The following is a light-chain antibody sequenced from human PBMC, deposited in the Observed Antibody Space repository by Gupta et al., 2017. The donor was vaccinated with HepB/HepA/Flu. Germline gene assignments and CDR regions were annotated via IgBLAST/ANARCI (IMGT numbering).Light chain of an antibody. CDR3: SSYTSSSTYV. CDR1: SSDVGGYNY. J-gene: IGLJ1*01. Sequence: ALTQPASVFGSPEQPIPIPGPGTSSDVGGYNYVSWYQQHPGKAPKLMIYDVSNRPSGVSNRFSGSKSGNTASLTISGLQAEDEADYYCSSYTSSSTYVFGTGTKVTVL. V-gene: IGLV2-14*03. CDR2: DVS.